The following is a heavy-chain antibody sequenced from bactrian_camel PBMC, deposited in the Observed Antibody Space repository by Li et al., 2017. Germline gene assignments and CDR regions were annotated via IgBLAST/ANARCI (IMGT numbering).Heavy chain of an antibody. V-gene: IGHV3S55*01. CDR3: ALDHVHARFTGSQLKDWQYYY. Sequence: HVQLVESGGGSVQAGGSLRLSCAASGSFRGSICMAWFRQAPGKEREGVVVITAEGKTSYADSVEGRFTVSKDNAKNTLYLQMDNLQPEDTAMYFCALDHVHARFTGSQLKDWQYYYWGQGTQVTVS. CDR1: GSFRGSIC. J-gene: IGHJ4*01. D-gene: IGHD6*01. CDR2: ITAEGKT.